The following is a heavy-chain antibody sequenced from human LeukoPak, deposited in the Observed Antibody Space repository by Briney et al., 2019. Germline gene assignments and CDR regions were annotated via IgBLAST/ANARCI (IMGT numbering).Heavy chain of an antibody. D-gene: IGHD3-22*01. CDR1: GFTLSSYS. CDR2: ISSSSSTI. J-gene: IGHJ6*02. Sequence: GGSLRLSCAASGFTLSSYSMNWVRQAPGKGLEWVSYISSSSSTIYYADSVKGRFTISRDNAKNSLYLQMNSLRAEDTAVYYCAREDYYDSSGYCNNYYYYGMDVWGQGTTVTVSS. CDR3: AREDYYDSSGYCNNYYYYGMDV. V-gene: IGHV3-48*04.